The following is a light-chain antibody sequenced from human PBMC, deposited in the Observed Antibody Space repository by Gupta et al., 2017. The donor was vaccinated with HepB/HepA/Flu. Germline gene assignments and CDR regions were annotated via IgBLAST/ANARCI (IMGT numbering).Light chain of an antibody. V-gene: IGKV3-11*01. CDR2: KAT. Sequence: ELLFTQSPATLSLSPGERATLSCRASQSVSSYLAWYQQKPGQAPRLLIYKATNRATGIPARFSGSGSGTEFTLTISSLEPEDFAVYYCQHRSNCPITFGQGTQMEIK. CDR3: QHRSNCPIT. CDR1: QSVSSY. J-gene: IGKJ5*01.